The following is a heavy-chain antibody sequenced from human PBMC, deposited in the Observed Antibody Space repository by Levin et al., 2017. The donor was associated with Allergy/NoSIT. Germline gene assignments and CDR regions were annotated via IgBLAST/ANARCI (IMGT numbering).Heavy chain of an antibody. CDR1: GFTFSSYG. V-gene: IGHV3-30*18. CDR2: ISYDGYNK. J-gene: IGHJ4*02. Sequence: GGSLRLSCAASGFTFSSYGMYWVRQAPGKGLEWVAAISYDGYNKYYPDSVKGRFTISRDNSKNTLYLQMTSLSADDTAVYYCGKHGVQQWLVIGELDSWGQGTLVTVSP. D-gene: IGHD6-19*01. CDR3: GKHGVQQWLVIGELDS.